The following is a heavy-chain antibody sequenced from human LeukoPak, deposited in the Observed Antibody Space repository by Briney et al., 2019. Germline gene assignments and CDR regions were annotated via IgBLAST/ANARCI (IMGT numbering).Heavy chain of an antibody. CDR3: AKDAQRGFDYSNSLES. Sequence: PGKSLTLSCVASRFTFSHFGMHWVRQAPGKGLEWVAVIWNDATNQYYADSVKGRFTISRDNSRNTVFLQMTNLRVEDTAVYFCAKDAQRGFDYSNSLESWGQGTLVTVSS. CDR1: RFTFSHFG. D-gene: IGHD4-11*01. CDR2: IWNDATNQ. J-gene: IGHJ4*02. V-gene: IGHV3-33*03.